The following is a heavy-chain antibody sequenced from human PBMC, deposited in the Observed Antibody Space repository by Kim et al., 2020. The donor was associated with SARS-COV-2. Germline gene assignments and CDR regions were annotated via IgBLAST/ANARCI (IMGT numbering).Heavy chain of an antibody. CDR2: IYPGDSDT. J-gene: IGHJ6*01. CDR1: GYSFTSYW. Sequence: GESLKISCKGSGYSFTSYWLGWVRQMPGEGLEWIGIIYPGDSDTRYSPSCQGQVTISADKSISTAYLQWSSLKASETAMYYWARRSWKYISSWYYYYGMYVCGQGTTVTVSS. V-gene: IGHV5-51*01. D-gene: IGHD6-13*01. CDR3: ARRSWKYISSWYYYYGMYV.